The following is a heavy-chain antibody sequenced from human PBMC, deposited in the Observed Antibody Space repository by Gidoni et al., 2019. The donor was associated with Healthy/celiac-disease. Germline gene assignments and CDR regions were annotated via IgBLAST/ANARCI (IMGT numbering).Heavy chain of an antibody. CDR2: IYYSGST. Sequence: QLQLQESGPGLVKPSETLSLTCTVSGGSISSSSYYWGWIRQPPGKGLEWIGSIYYSGSTYYNPSLKSRVTISVDTSKNQFSLKLSSVTAADTAVYYCARHASYYDSSGLSANYWGQGTLVTVSS. CDR3: ARHASYYDSSGLSANY. V-gene: IGHV4-39*01. CDR1: GGSISSSSYY. J-gene: IGHJ4*02. D-gene: IGHD3-22*01.